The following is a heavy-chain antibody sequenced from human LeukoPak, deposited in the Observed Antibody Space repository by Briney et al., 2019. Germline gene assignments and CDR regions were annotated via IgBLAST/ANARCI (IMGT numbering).Heavy chain of an antibody. D-gene: IGHD3-22*01. CDR1: GFTFSSYA. J-gene: IGHJ4*02. CDR3: AKDPYYDSSGYLIWSYFDY. Sequence: GGSLRLSCAASGFTFSSYAMSWVRQAPGKGLEWVSAISGSGGITYYADSVKGRFTISRDNSKNTLSLKMNSLRAEDTDVYYCAKDPYYDSSGYLIWSYFDYWGQGTLVTVSS. V-gene: IGHV3-23*01. CDR2: ISGSGGIT.